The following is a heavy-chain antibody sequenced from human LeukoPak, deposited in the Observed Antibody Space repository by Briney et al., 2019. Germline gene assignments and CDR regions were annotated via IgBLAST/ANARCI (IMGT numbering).Heavy chain of an antibody. V-gene: IGHV4-59*01. CDR1: GGSISSYY. CDR3: ARECGGDCYSYVGAFDI. CDR2: IYYSGST. J-gene: IGHJ3*02. D-gene: IGHD2-21*02. Sequence: PSETLSLTCTVSGGSISSYYWSWIRQPPGKGLEWIGYIYYSGSTNYNPSLKSRVTISVDTSKNQFSLKLSSVTAADTAVYYCARECGGDCYSYVGAFDIWGQGTMVTVSP.